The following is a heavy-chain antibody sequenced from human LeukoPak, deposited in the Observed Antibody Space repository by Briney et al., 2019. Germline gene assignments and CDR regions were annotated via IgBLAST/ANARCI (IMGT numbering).Heavy chain of an antibody. D-gene: IGHD1-26*01. Sequence: GGSLRLSCAASGFTFDDYAMHWVRQAPGKGLEWVSGISWNSGSIGYADSVKGRFTISRDNAKNSLYLQMNSLRSEDTALYYCAKANLVGATLPDYWGQGTLVTVSS. J-gene: IGHJ4*02. CDR2: ISWNSGSI. V-gene: IGHV3-9*01. CDR3: AKANLVGATLPDY. CDR1: GFTFDDYA.